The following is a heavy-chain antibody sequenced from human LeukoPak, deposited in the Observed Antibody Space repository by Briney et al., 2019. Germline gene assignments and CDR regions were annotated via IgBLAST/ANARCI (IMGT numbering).Heavy chain of an antibody. CDR3: ARGVNYYDSSGYYYQGRFDP. Sequence: ASLKLSCKASGYTFTSYGISWVRQAPGQGLEWMGWISAYNGNTNYAHKLQSRVTMTTDTSTSTAYMELRSLRSDDTAVYYCARGVNYYDSSGYYYQGRFDPWGQGTLVTVSS. V-gene: IGHV1-18*01. CDR2: ISAYNGNT. CDR1: GYTFTSYG. J-gene: IGHJ5*02. D-gene: IGHD3-22*01.